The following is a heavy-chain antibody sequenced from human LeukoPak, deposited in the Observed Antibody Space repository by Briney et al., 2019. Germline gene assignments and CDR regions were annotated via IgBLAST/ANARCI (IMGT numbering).Heavy chain of an antibody. Sequence: SGPTLVKPTQTLTLTCTFSGFSLSTSGVGVGWIRQPPGKALEWLALIYWDDDKRYSPSLKSRLTITKDTSKNQVVLTMTNINPEDTATYYCDHYSSGWYLDYWGRGTLVTVSS. CDR1: GFSLSTSGVG. CDR2: IYWDDDK. V-gene: IGHV2-5*02. J-gene: IGHJ4*02. CDR3: DHYSSGWYLDY. D-gene: IGHD6-19*01.